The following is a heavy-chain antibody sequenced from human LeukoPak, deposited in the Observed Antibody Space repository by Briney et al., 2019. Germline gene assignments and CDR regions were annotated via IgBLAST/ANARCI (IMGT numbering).Heavy chain of an antibody. CDR2: IYYSGST. V-gene: IGHV4-61*01. CDR3: ARGRQQSSD. J-gene: IGHJ4*02. Sequence: SETLSLTCAVSGYSVSSGYYWSWIRQPPGKGLEWIGYIYYSGSTNYNPSLKSRVTISVDTSKNQFSLKLSSVTAADTAAYYCARGRQQSSDWGQGTLVTVSS. CDR1: GYSVSSGYY. D-gene: IGHD3-22*01.